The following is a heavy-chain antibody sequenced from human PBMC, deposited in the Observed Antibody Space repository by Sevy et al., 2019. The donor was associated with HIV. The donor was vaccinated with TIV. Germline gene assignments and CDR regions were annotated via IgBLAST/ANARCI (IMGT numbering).Heavy chain of an antibody. J-gene: IGHJ4*02. CDR3: AHSLYGDYIGGYFDY. V-gene: IGHV2-5*02. D-gene: IGHD4-17*01. Sequence: SGPTLVNPTQTLTLTCTFSGFSLSTSGVGVGWIRQPPGKALEWLALIYCDDNKRYSPSLRSRLTITKDTSKNQVVLTITNMDPLDTATYYCAHSLYGDYIGGYFDYWGQGTLVTVSS. CDR2: IYCDDNK. CDR1: GFSLSTSGVG.